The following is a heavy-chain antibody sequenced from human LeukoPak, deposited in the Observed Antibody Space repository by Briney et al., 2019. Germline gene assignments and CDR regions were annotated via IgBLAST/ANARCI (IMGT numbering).Heavy chain of an antibody. Sequence: GGSLRLSCAASGFTFSSYAMSWVRQAPGKGLEWVSAISGSGGSTYYADSVKGRVTISRDNSKNTLYLQMNSLRAEDTAVYYCAKEGALLWFGELLYNWFDPWGQGTLVTVSS. D-gene: IGHD3-10*01. J-gene: IGHJ5*02. CDR2: ISGSGGST. CDR3: AKEGALLWFGELLYNWFDP. V-gene: IGHV3-23*01. CDR1: GFTFSSYA.